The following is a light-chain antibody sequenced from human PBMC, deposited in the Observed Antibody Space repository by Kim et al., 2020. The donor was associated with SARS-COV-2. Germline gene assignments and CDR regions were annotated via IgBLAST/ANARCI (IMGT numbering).Light chain of an antibody. J-gene: IGKJ2*01. CDR2: DTF. V-gene: IGKV3-11*01. CDR3: QQRDNWPFT. CDR1: QGVGRF. Sequence: SLSPGERATLSCRASQGVGRFLAWYQQKPAQAPRLLIYDTFNRATGIPARFSGSGSGTDSSLAISSLEPEDFAIYYCQQRDNWPFTFGQGTKLEIK.